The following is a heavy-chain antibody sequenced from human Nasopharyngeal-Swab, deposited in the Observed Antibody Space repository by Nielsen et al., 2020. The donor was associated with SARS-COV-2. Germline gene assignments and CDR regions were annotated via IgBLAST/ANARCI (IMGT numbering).Heavy chain of an antibody. J-gene: IGHJ6*03. Sequence: PGKRLEWIGYIYYSGSTNYNPSLKSRVTISVDTSKNQFSLKLSSVTAADTAVYYCARVGGLWSAGFYYYYMDVWGKGTTVTVSS. D-gene: IGHD3-3*01. CDR2: IYYSGST. V-gene: IGHV4-59*13. CDR3: ARVGGLWSAGFYYYYMDV.